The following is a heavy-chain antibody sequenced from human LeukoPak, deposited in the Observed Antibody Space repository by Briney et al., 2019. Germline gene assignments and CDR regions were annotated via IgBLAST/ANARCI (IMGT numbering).Heavy chain of an antibody. CDR1: GFTFSTYG. Sequence: GGSLRLSCAASGFTFSTYGMNWVRQAPGKGLEWVSTISTNSANAYYTDSVKGRFTISRDNSKNTLFMQMNSLRAEDTAVYYCAKGQATIATRSFDSWGQGTLVTVSS. J-gene: IGHJ4*02. V-gene: IGHV3-23*01. D-gene: IGHD6-6*01. CDR3: AKGQATIATRSFDS. CDR2: ISTNSANA.